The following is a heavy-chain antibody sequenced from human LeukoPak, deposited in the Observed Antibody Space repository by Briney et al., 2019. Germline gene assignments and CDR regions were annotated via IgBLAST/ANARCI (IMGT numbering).Heavy chain of an antibody. Sequence: GESLKISCKGSGYTFTSYWISWVRQMPGKGLEWMGKIDPSDSYTSYSPSFQGHVTISADKSISAAFLQWSSLKASDTAMYYCARHSHYDFWSGYLDYWGQGNLESVSS. CDR2: IDPSDSYT. CDR1: GYTFTSYW. V-gene: IGHV5-10-1*01. J-gene: IGHJ4*02. CDR3: ARHSHYDFWSGYLDY. D-gene: IGHD3-3*01.